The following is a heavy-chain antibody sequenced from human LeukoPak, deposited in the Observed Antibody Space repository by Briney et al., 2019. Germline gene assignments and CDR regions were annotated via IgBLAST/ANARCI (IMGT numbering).Heavy chain of an antibody. J-gene: IGHJ4*02. CDR3: ARVTGYMTEDYFDY. CDR2: IYYSGST. CDR1: GGSINSYY. D-gene: IGHD6-13*01. V-gene: IGHV4-59*01. Sequence: SETLSLTCTVSGGSINSYYWSWIRQPPGKGLEWIGYIYYSGSTNYNPSLKSRVTISVDTSKDQFSLRLSSVTAADTAVYYCARVTGYMTEDYFDYWGQGTLITVSS.